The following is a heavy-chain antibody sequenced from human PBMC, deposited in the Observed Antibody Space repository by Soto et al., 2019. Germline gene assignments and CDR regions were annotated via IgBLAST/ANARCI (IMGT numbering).Heavy chain of an antibody. J-gene: IGHJ4*02. V-gene: IGHV1-8*01. CDR2: MIPSNGNT. CDR3: ARFVRHQLPTIDY. D-gene: IGHD1-26*01. Sequence: ASVKVSCKASGYTFTNYDINWVRQATGQGLEWMGWMIPSNGNTGYAQKFQGRVTMTRDTSISTAYMELSSLTSADTAVYYCARFVRHQLPTIDYWGQGALVTSPQ. CDR1: GYTFTNYD.